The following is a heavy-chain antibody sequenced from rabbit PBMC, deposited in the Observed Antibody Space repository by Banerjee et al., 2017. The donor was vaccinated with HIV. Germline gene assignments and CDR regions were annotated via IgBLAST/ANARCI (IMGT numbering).Heavy chain of an antibody. CDR1: GFDFSSYY. CDR2: IGISSGRT. D-gene: IGHD6-1*01. J-gene: IGHJ3*01. Sequence: QEQLKETGGGLVQPGGSLTLSCKASGFDFSSYYMSWVRQAPGKGLEWIGIIGISSGRTAYASWANGRFTISRSTSLNTVDLKMTSLTAADTATYFCARDDAADATYGLDLWGQGTLVTVS. CDR3: ARDDAADATYGLDL. V-gene: IGHV1S43*01.